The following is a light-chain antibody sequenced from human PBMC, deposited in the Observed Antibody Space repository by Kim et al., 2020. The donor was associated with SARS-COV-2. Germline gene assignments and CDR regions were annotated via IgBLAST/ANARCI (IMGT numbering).Light chain of an antibody. V-gene: IGLV2-14*03. J-gene: IGLJ1*01. CDR2: DVS. Sequence: QSITISCTGTSSDVGGYNYVSWYQQHPGKAPKLMIYDVSNRPSGVSNRFSGSKSGNTASLTISGLQAEDEADYYCSSYTSSSTPWVFGTGTKAPS. CDR1: SSDVGGYNY. CDR3: SSYTSSSTPWV.